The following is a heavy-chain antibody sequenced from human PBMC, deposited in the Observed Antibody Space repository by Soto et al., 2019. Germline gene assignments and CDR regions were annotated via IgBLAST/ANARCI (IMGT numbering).Heavy chain of an antibody. J-gene: IGHJ5*02. V-gene: IGHV3-48*02. CDR1: GFTFSSYS. D-gene: IGHD3-16*02. CDR3: ARDRRLSAENPPLPSPAGPNWFDP. Sequence: EVQLVESGGGLVQPGGSLRLSCAASGFTFSSYSMNWVRQAPGKGLEWVSYISSSSSTIYYADSVKGRFTISRDNAKNSLYLQMNSLRDEDTAVYYCARDRRLSAENPPLPSPAGPNWFDPWGQGTLVTVSS. CDR2: ISSSSSTI.